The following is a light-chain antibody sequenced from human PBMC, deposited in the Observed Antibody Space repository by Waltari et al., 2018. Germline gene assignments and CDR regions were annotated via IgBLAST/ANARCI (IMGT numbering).Light chain of an antibody. Sequence: DIVMTQSPDSLSVSLGERATINCKSSQTLLYNSNNKNYLAWYKQKPGQPPKLLVYWASTRESGVPDRIRGSGSGTDFTLTIDTLQTEDVAIYYCQQYYSAPYTFGQGTKLEI. J-gene: IGKJ2*01. V-gene: IGKV4-1*01. CDR1: QTLLYNSNNKNY. CDR2: WAS. CDR3: QQYYSAPYT.